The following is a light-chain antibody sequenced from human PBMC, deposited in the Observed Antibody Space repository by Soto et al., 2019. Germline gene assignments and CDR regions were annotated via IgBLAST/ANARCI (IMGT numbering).Light chain of an antibody. CDR1: NIGSKS. Sequence: SYELTQPPSVSVAPGKTARITCGGNNIGSKSVHWYQQKPGQAPGLVIYYDTNRPSGIPERFSGSNSGNTATLTISRVKAGDEADYYCQVWDSSSDHAIFGGGTKLTVL. V-gene: IGLV3-21*04. J-gene: IGLJ2*01. CDR3: QVWDSSSDHAI. CDR2: YDT.